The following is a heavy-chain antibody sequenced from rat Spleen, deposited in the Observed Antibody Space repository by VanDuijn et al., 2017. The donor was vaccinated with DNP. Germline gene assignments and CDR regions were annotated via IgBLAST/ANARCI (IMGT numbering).Heavy chain of an antibody. D-gene: IGHD1-2*01. CDR3: ARIAVPLNWFAN. Sequence: QVQLKESGPGLVQPSQTLSLACTVSGFSLSSYGVIWVRHPPGKGLEWMGVIWASGNTNYDSTLESRLSISRDTSKSQVYLKMNSLQTEDTAIYFCARIAVPLNWFANWGQGTLVTVSS. CDR2: IWASGNT. CDR1: GFSLSSYG. V-gene: IGHV2-13*01. J-gene: IGHJ3*01.